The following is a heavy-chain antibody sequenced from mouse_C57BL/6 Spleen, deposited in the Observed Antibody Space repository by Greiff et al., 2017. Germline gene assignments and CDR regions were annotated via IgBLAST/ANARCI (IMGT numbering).Heavy chain of an antibody. Sequence: QVQLQQSGPELVKPGASVKISCKASGYAFSSSWMNWVKQRPGKGLEWIGRIYPGDGDTNYNGKFKGKDTLTADKSSSTASMQLSSLTSEDSAVYFCADTGGNYDGYCDVWGTGTTVTVSS. J-gene: IGHJ1*03. D-gene: IGHD2-1*01. CDR3: ADTGGNYDGYCDV. V-gene: IGHV1-82*01. CDR1: GYAFSSSW. CDR2: IYPGDGDT.